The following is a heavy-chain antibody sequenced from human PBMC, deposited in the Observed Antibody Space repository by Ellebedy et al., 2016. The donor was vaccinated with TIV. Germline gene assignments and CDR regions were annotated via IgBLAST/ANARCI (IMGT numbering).Heavy chain of an antibody. CDR2: VHHSGST. Sequence: MPSETLSLTCAVYDGSFSDYYWCWIRQSPGKGLEWIGEVHHSGSTIYSPSLRSRVTISVDTSRNQISLKLSSVTAADTAVYYCSAAYGRVTPAYWGQGTLVTVSS. V-gene: IGHV4-34*03. D-gene: IGHD4-17*01. J-gene: IGHJ4*02. CDR3: SAAYGRVTPAY. CDR1: DGSFSDYY.